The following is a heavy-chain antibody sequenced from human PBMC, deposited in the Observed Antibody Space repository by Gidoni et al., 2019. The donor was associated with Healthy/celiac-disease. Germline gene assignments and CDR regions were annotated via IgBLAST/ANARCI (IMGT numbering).Heavy chain of an antibody. D-gene: IGHD2-15*01. J-gene: IGHJ6*02. CDR3: TRQGYCSGGSCYNPTGRYYYYGMDV. Sequence: QVQLVQSGAEVKKPGSSVKVSCKASGGTFSSYAISWVRQAPGQGLEWMGRIIPILCIANSAQKFQGRVTIPADNSTSTAYLELSSLRSEDPAVYSCTRQGYCSGGSCYNPTGRYYYYGMDVWGQGPTVTVSS. CDR1: GGTFSSYA. V-gene: IGHV1-69*04. CDR2: IIPILCIA.